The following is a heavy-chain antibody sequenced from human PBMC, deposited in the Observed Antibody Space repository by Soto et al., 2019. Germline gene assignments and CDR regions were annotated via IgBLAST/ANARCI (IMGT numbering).Heavy chain of an antibody. CDR3: ARATLGLSAFDI. Sequence: SETLSLTCTVSGGSISSYYWSWIRQPPGKGLEWIGYIYYSGSTNYNPSLKSRVTISVDTSKNQFSLKLSSVTAADTAVYYCARATLGLSAFDIWGQGTMVTVSS. CDR2: IYYSGST. CDR1: GGSISSYY. V-gene: IGHV4-59*01. D-gene: IGHD3-16*01. J-gene: IGHJ3*02.